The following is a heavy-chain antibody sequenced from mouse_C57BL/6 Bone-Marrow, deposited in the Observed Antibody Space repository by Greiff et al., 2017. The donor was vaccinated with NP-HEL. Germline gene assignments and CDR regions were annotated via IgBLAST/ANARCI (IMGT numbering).Heavy chain of an antibody. D-gene: IGHD2-1*01. CDR3: ATHYYVDY. Sequence: EVQLVESEGGLVQPGSSMKLSCTASGFTFSDYYMAWVRQVPEKGLEWVANINYDGSSTYYLDSLKSRFIISRDNAKNILYLQMSSLKSEDTATYYCATHYYVDYWGQGTTLTVSS. CDR2: INYDGSST. V-gene: IGHV5-16*01. CDR1: GFTFSDYY. J-gene: IGHJ2*01.